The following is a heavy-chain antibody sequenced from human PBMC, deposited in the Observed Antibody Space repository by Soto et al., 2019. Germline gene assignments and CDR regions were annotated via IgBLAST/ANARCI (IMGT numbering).Heavy chain of an antibody. CDR3: AKGADYDILTGYYNTLFDY. D-gene: IGHD3-9*01. J-gene: IGHJ4*02. Sequence: PGGSLRLSCSASGFTLSSYAMSWVLLAPGEWLYWVSAISGSGGSTYHADSVKGRFTISRDNSKNTLYLQMNSLRAEDKAVYYCAKGADYDILTGYYNTLFDYWGKGTLVTVSS. V-gene: IGHV3-23*01. CDR1: GFTLSSYA. CDR2: ISGSGGST.